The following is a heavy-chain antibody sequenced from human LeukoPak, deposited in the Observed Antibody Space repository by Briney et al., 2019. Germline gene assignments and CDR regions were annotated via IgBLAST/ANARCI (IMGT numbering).Heavy chain of an antibody. V-gene: IGHV4-39*01. J-gene: IGHJ4*02. D-gene: IGHD5-18*01. Sequence: PSETLSLTCTVSGGSISSSSYYWGWIRQPPGKGLEWIGSIYYSGSTYYNPSLKSRVTISVDTSKNQFSLKLSSVTAADTAVYYCARHVRGYKYNTFDYWGQGTLVTVSS. CDR2: IYYSGST. CDR1: GGSISSSSYY. CDR3: ARHVRGYKYNTFDY.